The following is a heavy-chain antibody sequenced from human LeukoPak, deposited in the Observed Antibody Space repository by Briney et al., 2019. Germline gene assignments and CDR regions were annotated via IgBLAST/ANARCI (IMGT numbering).Heavy chain of an antibody. CDR2: INHSGST. CDR1: GGSISSGGYY. J-gene: IGHJ3*02. CDR3: ARVYYAFDI. V-gene: IGHV4-39*07. Sequence: SETLSLTCTVSGGSISSGGYYWSWIRQPPGKGLEWIGEINHSGSTNYNPSLKSRVTISVDTSKNQFSLKLSSVTAADTAVYYCARVYYAFDIWGQGTMVTVSS. D-gene: IGHD2-8*01.